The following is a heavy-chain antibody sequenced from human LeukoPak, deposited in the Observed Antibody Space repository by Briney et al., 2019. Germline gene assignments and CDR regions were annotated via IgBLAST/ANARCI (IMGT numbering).Heavy chain of an antibody. CDR2: INPNSGGT. CDR3: ARESRDGYSDAFDI. Sequence: SVKVSCKASGNTFTGYYMHWVRQAPGQGLEWMGWINPNSGGTNYAQKFQGRVTMTRDTSISTDYLELSRLRSDDTAVYYCARESRDGYSDAFDIWGQGTMVTVSS. J-gene: IGHJ3*02. D-gene: IGHD5-24*01. CDR1: GNTFTGYY. V-gene: IGHV1-2*02.